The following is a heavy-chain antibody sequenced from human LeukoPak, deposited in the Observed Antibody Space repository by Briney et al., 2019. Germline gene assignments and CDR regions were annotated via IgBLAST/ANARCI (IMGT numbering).Heavy chain of an antibody. D-gene: IGHD3-10*01. CDR2: VWFGESVQ. Sequence: GGSLRLSCAASGFSFSYSGMHWVRQAPGKGLEWVASVWFGESVQSHSDSVKGRFTISRDNSKNTVWLEMNSLRVEDTAVYYCAKGGSDTSKYYFDYWGQGTQVTVSS. CDR3: AKGGSDTSKYYFDY. J-gene: IGHJ4*02. V-gene: IGHV3-30*02. CDR1: GFSFSYSG.